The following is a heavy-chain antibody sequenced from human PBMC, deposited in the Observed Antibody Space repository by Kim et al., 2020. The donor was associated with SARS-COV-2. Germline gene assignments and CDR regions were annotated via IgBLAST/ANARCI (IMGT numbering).Heavy chain of an antibody. Sequence: YAQGFTGRFVFSLDTSVSTAYLQISSLKAEDTAVYYCARVPIAAAGTLDYWGQGTLVTVSS. J-gene: IGHJ4*02. V-gene: IGHV7-4-1*02. D-gene: IGHD6-13*01. CDR3: ARVPIAAAGTLDY.